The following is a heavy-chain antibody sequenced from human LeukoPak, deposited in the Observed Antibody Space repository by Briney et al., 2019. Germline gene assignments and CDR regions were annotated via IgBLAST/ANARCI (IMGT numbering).Heavy chain of an antibody. V-gene: IGHV4-61*10. CDR2: IYYSGST. CDR1: GGSISSGSYY. Sequence: PSQTLSLTCTVSGGSISSGSYYWSWIRQPAGKGLEWIGYIYYSGSTNYNPSLKSRVTISVDTSKNQFSLKLSSVTAADTAVYYCASSSRGYCSGGSCYRYYMDVWGKGTTVTVSS. CDR3: ASSSRGYCSGGSCYRYYMDV. D-gene: IGHD2-15*01. J-gene: IGHJ6*03.